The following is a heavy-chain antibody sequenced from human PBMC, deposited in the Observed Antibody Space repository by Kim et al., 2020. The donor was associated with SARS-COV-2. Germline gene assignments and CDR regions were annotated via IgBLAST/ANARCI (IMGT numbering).Heavy chain of an antibody. Sequence: YYAASVNGRFTISRDNSQNLVYLQMDNLKVEDTAVYYCARELSGSYSDYWGQGTRVTVSS. CDR3: ARELSGSYSDY. V-gene: IGHV3-21*04. J-gene: IGHJ4*02. D-gene: IGHD1-26*01.